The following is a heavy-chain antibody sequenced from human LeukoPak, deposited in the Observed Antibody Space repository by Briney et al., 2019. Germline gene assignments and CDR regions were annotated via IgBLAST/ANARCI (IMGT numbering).Heavy chain of an antibody. J-gene: IGHJ5*02. CDR1: GYTFTSYY. V-gene: IGHV1-2*02. D-gene: IGHD2/OR15-2a*01. CDR3: ARDASTSNWFDP. CDR2: INPNSGGT. Sequence: ASVKVSCKASGYTFTSYYMHWVRQAPGQGLEWMGWINPNSGGTNYAQKFQGRVTMTRDTSISTAYMELSRLRSDDTAVYYCARDASTSNWFDPWGQGTLVTVSS.